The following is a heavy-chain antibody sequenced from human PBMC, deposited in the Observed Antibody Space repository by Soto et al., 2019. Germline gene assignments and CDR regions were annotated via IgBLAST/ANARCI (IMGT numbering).Heavy chain of an antibody. CDR2: IWYDGSNK. CDR3: ARETYYYDSSGYLVY. V-gene: IGHV3-33*01. D-gene: IGHD3-22*01. Sequence: GGSLRLSCAASGFTFSSYGMHWVRQAPGKGLEWVAVIWYDGSNKYYADSVKGRFTISRDNSKNTLYLQMNSLRAEDTAVYYCARETYYYDSSGYLVYWGQGTLVTVSS. J-gene: IGHJ4*02. CDR1: GFTFSSYG.